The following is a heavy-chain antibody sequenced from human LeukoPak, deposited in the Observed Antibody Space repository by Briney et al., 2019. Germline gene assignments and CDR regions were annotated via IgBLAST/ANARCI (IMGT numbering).Heavy chain of an antibody. J-gene: IGHJ4*02. Sequence: ASVKVSCKASGYTFTSYYMHWVRQAPGQGLEWMGIINPSGGSTSYAQKFQGRVTMTRDTSTSTVYMELSSLRSEDTAVYYCARSVETTVTNAYFDYWGQGTLVTVSS. V-gene: IGHV1-46*01. CDR1: GYTFTSYY. D-gene: IGHD4-17*01. CDR3: ARSVETTVTNAYFDY. CDR2: INPSGGST.